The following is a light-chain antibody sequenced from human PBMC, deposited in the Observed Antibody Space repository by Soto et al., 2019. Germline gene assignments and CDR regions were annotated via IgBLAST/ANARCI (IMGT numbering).Light chain of an antibody. CDR1: QSISNY. Sequence: DIQMTQSPSSLSASVGDRVTITCRASQSISNYLNWYQQRPGKAPKLLIYLASSLSSGVPSKFSGSESGTDFTLTISVLQPEDSATYYCQHYQNLWAFGQGTKVDIK. CDR3: QHYQNLWA. V-gene: IGKV1-39*01. J-gene: IGKJ1*01. CDR2: LAS.